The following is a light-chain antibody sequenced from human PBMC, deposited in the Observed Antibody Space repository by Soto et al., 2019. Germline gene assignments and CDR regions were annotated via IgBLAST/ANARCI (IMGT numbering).Light chain of an antibody. J-gene: IGLJ2*01. CDR2: DVS. Sequence: QSALTQPPSASGSPGQSVTISCTGTRSDVGGYSYVSWYQQHPGKAPKLMIYDVSKRPSGVPDRFSGSKSGNTASLTVSGLQAEDEADYYCSSYAGSSDVVFGGGTKLTVL. CDR1: RSDVGGYSY. V-gene: IGLV2-8*01. CDR3: SSYAGSSDVV.